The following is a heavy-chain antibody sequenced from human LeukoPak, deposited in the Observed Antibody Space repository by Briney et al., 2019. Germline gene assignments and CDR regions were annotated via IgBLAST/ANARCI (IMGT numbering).Heavy chain of an antibody. D-gene: IGHD4-17*01. CDR3: ARSRPDYGDYGYDPYYFDY. J-gene: IGHJ4*02. V-gene: IGHV4-59*08. CDR1: GDSISGSY. Sequence: SETLSLTCAVSGDSISGSYWSWIRQPPGKGLEWIGFLSYTGTTSYNPSLKSRLTISGDTSRNQFSLKLDSVTAADTAVYYCARSRPDYGDYGYDPYYFDYWGQGTLVTVSS. CDR2: LSYTGTT.